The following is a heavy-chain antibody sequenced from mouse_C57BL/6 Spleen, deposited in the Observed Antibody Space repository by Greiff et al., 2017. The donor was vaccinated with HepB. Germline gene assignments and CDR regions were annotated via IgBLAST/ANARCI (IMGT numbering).Heavy chain of an antibody. CDR3: ARGYDYDRGFAY. J-gene: IGHJ3*01. CDR2: IHPNSGST. CDR1: GYTFTSYW. V-gene: IGHV1-64*01. Sequence: QVQLQQPGAELVKPGASVKLSCKASGYTFTSYWMHWVKQRPGQGLEWIGMIHPNSGSTNYNEKFKSKATLTVDKSSSTAYMQLSSLTSEDSAVYYCARGYDYDRGFAYWGQGTLVTVSA. D-gene: IGHD2-4*01.